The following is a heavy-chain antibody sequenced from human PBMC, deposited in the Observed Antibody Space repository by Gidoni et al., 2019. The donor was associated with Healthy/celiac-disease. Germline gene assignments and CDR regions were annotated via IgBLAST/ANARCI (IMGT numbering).Heavy chain of an antibody. CDR3: TTDLGYCGGGYCSGGDYYYGMDV. D-gene: IGHD2-15*01. CDR1: GFTFNNAW. CDR2: IRSKTEGGTT. J-gene: IGHJ6*02. V-gene: IGHV3-15*01. Sequence: EVQLVESGGGLVKPGGSLRLSCAASGFTFNNAWMSWVRQTPGKGLEWVGLIRSKTEGGTTDYAAPVKGRFTISRDDSKNTLYLRMNSLNTEDTAVYYCTTDLGYCGGGYCSGGDYYYGMDVWGQGTTVTVSS.